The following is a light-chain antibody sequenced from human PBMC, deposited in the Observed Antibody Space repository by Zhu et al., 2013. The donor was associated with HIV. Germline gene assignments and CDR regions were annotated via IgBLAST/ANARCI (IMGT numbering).Light chain of an antibody. CDR2: LGS. V-gene: IGKV2-28*01. CDR3: MQGIHLPPYS. J-gene: IGKJ2*03. CDR1: QSLLHSNGYNY. Sequence: DIVLTQSPLSLPVTPGEPASISCRSNQSLLHSNGYNYLDWYLQKPRQSPQLLIYLGSSRASGVPDRFSGSGSGTDFTLKISRVEAEDVGVYYCMQGIHLPPYSFGQGTKLEIK.